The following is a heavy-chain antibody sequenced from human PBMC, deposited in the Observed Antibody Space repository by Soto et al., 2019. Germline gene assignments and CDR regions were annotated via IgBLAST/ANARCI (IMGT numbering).Heavy chain of an antibody. CDR3: ARGWGYFDSSGFPYLYAMDV. D-gene: IGHD3-22*01. CDR2: MKEDGSEK. J-gene: IGHJ6*02. CDR1: GFTFSTYW. Sequence: GALRLSCAASGFTFSTYWMSWVRQAPGKGLEWVANMKEDGSEKYYVDSVEGRFTISRDNAKNSLYLQMTSLRAEDTALYYCARGWGYFDSSGFPYLYAMDVWGQGTTVTV. V-gene: IGHV3-7*01.